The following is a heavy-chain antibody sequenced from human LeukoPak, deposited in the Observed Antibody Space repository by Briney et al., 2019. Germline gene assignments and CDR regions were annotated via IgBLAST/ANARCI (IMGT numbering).Heavy chain of an antibody. D-gene: IGHD1-26*01. CDR2: INPAGSQE. J-gene: IGHJ5*02. CDR3: ARYSGSFPGWLDP. Sequence: TGGSLRLSCAASGLTFSSSWMNWVRQAPGKGLEWVANINPAGSQEDYVDSVKGRFTISRDNAKNLVFLQMNSLRAEDTAVYYCARYSGSFPGWLDPWGQGTLVTVSS. V-gene: IGHV3-7*01. CDR1: GLTFSSSW.